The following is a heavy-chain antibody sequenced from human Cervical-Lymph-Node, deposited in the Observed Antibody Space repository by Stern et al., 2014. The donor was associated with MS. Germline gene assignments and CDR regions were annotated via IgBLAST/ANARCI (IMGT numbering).Heavy chain of an antibody. J-gene: IGHJ6*02. Sequence: EVQLVESGGGLVKPGGSLRLSCAASGFSFSSYTLNWVRQAPGKGLEWVSSISGASHISYADLVKGRFTIYRDHAENALYLQMNSLRVEDTAVYYCTRAYEYYYGPVYGMDVWGQGTTVTVSS. CDR3: TRAYEYYYGPVYGMDV. CDR1: GFSFSSYT. D-gene: IGHD3-10*01. CDR2: ISGASHI. V-gene: IGHV3-21*01.